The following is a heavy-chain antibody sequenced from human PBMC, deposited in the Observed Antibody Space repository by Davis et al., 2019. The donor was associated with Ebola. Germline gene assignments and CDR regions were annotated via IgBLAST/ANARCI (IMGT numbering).Heavy chain of an antibody. Sequence: PGGSLRLSCAASGFVVSSTYMTWVRQAPGKGLEWVSDMYSGGSTNYADSVKGRFTISRDNSKNTLYLQMNGLRAEDTAVYYCARDGASGWYVVPDSWGQGTLVTVSS. CDR2: MYSGGST. CDR1: GFVVSSTY. D-gene: IGHD6-19*01. V-gene: IGHV3-66*01. J-gene: IGHJ5*02. CDR3: ARDGASGWYVVPDS.